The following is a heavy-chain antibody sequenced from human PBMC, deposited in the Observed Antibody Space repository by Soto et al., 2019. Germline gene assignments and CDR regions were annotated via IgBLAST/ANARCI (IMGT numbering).Heavy chain of an antibody. D-gene: IGHD5-18*01. J-gene: IGHJ5*02. Sequence: ASVKVSCKASGYTFTSYYMHWVRQAPGQGLEWMGIINPSGGSTSYAQKFQGRVTMTRDTSTSTVYMELSSLRSEDTAVYYCARVGSANTAMAINWFDPWGQGTLVTVSS. V-gene: IGHV1-46*01. CDR2: INPSGGST. CDR1: GYTFTSYY. CDR3: ARVGSANTAMAINWFDP.